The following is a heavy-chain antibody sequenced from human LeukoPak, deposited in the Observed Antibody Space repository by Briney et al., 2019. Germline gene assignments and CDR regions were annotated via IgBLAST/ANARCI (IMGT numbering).Heavy chain of an antibody. CDR2: ISSSSSTI. J-gene: IGHJ4*02. CDR1: GFTFSSYS. D-gene: IGHD1-26*01. V-gene: IGHV3-48*02. Sequence: PGGSLRLSCAASGFTFSSYSMNWVRQAPGKGLEWVSYISSSSSTIYYADSVKGRFTISRDNAKNSLYLQMNSLRDEDTAVYYCARDPSQYSGSYNPYFDYWGQGTLVTVSS. CDR3: ARDPSQYSGSYNPYFDY.